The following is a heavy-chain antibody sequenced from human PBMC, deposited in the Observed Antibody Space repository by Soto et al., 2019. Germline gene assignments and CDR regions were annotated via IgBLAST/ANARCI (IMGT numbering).Heavy chain of an antibody. D-gene: IGHD6-19*01. CDR3: AREEYSSGPTY. J-gene: IGHJ4*02. Sequence: SVKVSCKASGGTFSSHAISWVRQAPGQGLEWMGGIIPIFGTANYAQKFQGRVTITADESTSTAYMELSSLRSEDTAVYYCAREEYSSGPTYWGQGTLVTVSS. CDR2: IIPIFGTA. V-gene: IGHV1-69*13. CDR1: GGTFSSHA.